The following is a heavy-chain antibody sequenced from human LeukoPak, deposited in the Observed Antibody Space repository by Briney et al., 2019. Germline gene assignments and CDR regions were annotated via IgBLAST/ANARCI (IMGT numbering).Heavy chain of an antibody. J-gene: IGHJ4*02. CDR2: INPSGGST. V-gene: IGHV1-46*01. D-gene: IGHD3-10*01. CDR3: AIVPWVYGSGSSLPDFDY. Sequence: GASVKVSCKTSGYTFTSYYMHWVRQAPGQGLEWMGIINPSGGSTSYAQKFQGRVTMTRDTSTSTVYMELSSLRSEDTAVYYCAIVPWVYGSGSSLPDFDYWGQGTLVTVSS. CDR1: GYTFTSYY.